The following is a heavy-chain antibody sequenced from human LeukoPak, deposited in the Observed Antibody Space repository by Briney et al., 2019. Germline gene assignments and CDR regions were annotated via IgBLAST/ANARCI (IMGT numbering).Heavy chain of an antibody. Sequence: SETLSLTCAVYGGSFSGYYWSWIRQPPGKGLEWIGEINHSGSTNYNPSLKSRVTISVDTSKNQFSLKLSSVTAADTAVYYCAGQTCGGDCPIAYWGQGTLVTVSS. V-gene: IGHV4-34*01. CDR2: INHSGST. CDR3: AGQTCGGDCPIAY. J-gene: IGHJ4*02. D-gene: IGHD2-21*01. CDR1: GGSFSGYY.